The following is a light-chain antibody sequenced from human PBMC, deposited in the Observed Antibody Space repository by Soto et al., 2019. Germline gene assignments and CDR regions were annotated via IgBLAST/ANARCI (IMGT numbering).Light chain of an antibody. CDR3: QQYNSYS. CDR2: HAS. Sequence: DIQMTQSPSTRPASIGDRVTIICRASQSISNWLAWYQPKPGTAPKVLIYHASNLQSGVTSRFSGSGSGTEFTLTISSLQPDDFATYYCQQYNSYSFGQGTKVDIK. V-gene: IGKV1-5*02. J-gene: IGKJ1*01. CDR1: QSISNW.